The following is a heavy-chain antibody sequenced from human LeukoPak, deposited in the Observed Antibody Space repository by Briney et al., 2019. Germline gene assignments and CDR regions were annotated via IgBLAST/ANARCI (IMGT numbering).Heavy chain of an antibody. CDR3: ASERPSSSWYDY. D-gene: IGHD6-13*01. V-gene: IGHV3-23*01. J-gene: IGHJ4*02. CDR2: ISGSGGST. CDR1: GFTFSSYA. Sequence: SGGSLRLSCAASGFTFSSYAMSWVRQAPGKGLEWVSAISGSGGSTYYADSVKGRFTISRDNAKNSLYLQMNNLRAEDTAVYYCASERPSSSWYDYWGQGTLVTVSS.